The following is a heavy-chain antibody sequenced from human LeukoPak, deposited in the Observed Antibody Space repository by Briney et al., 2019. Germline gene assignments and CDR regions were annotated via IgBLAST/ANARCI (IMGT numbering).Heavy chain of an antibody. Sequence: SVKVSCKASGGTFSSYAISWVRQAPGQGLEWMGRIIPIFGTANYAQKFQGRVTITTDESTSTAYMELSSLRSDDTAVYYCARGDYDFWSGYPFDYWGQGTLVTVSS. J-gene: IGHJ4*02. D-gene: IGHD3-3*01. V-gene: IGHV1-69*05. CDR3: ARGDYDFWSGYPFDY. CDR1: GGTFSSYA. CDR2: IIPIFGTA.